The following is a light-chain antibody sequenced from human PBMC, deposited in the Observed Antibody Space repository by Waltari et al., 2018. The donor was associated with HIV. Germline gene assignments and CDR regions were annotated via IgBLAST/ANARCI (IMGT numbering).Light chain of an antibody. V-gene: IGLV2-8*01. CDR3: SSYAGSTYYV. J-gene: IGLJ1*01. Sequence: QSALTQPPSASGSPGQSVTISCTGTSSDVGGYNYVSWYQQHPGKAPKLLIYEVSKRPSGVPNRCSGSKAGNTASLTVSGLQAEDEADYYCSSYAGSTYYVFGTGTKVTVV. CDR1: SSDVGGYNY. CDR2: EVS.